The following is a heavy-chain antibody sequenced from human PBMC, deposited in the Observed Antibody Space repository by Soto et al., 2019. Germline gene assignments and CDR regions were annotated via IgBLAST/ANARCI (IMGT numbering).Heavy chain of an antibody. CDR3: AKDVGTTVLYFDY. CDR1: GFTFSSFA. Sequence: GGSLRLSCAASGFTFSSFAMSWVRQAPGKGLEWVSAISDRGDSTYFADSVKGRFTISRDNSKNTLYLQMNSLRADDTAVYYCAKDVGTTVLYFDYWGQGSLVTVSS. V-gene: IGHV3-23*01. CDR2: ISDRGDST. J-gene: IGHJ4*02. D-gene: IGHD4-17*01.